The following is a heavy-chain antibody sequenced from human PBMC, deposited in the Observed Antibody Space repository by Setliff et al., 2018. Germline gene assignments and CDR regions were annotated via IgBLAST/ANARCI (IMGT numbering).Heavy chain of an antibody. J-gene: IGHJ6*03. CDR1: GHTLATYY. V-gene: IGHV1-46*01. CDR2: TNPSGDYT. Sequence: ASVKVSCKASGHTLATYYLHWMRQAPGQGLEWLGMTNPSGDYTGYAQRFQGRITMTSDTSTSTAYLELRSRRYDDTAVYYCARVAAAGPSILYMDVWGKGTTVTVSS. CDR3: ARVAAAGPSILYMDV. D-gene: IGHD6-13*01.